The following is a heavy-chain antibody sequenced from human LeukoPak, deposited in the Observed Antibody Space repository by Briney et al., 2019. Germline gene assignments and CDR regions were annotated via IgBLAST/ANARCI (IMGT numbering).Heavy chain of an antibody. V-gene: IGHV4-39*01. CDR1: GGSISSSSYY. CDR3: ARLWHYYDSSGYYPVGDYYYGMDV. CDR2: IYYSGST. J-gene: IGHJ6*02. Sequence: PSETLSLTCTVSGGSISSSSYYWGWIRQPPGKGLEWIGSIYYSGSTYYNPSLKSRVTISVDTSKNQFSLKLSSVTAADTAVYYCARLWHYYDSSGYYPVGDYYYGMDVWGQGTTVTVSS. D-gene: IGHD3-22*01.